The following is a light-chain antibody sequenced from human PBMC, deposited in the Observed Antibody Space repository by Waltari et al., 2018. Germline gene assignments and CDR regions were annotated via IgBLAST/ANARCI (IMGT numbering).Light chain of an antibody. CDR3: SSYTSSGVV. CDR1: GSDVGGYDY. CDR2: DVY. Sequence: VSGSPGQAIIISCTGTGSDVGGYDYVSWYQQYPGKAPRLIIYDVYNRPSGVSNRFSGSKSDNTASLTIPGLQAEDESVYYCSSYTSSGVVFGGGTKLTVL. J-gene: IGLJ2*01. V-gene: IGLV2-14*04.